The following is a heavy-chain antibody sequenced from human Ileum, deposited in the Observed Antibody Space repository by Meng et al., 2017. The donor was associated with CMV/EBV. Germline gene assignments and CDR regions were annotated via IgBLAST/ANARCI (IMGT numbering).Heavy chain of an antibody. D-gene: IGHD2/OR15-2a*01. CDR2: IGAYNGNT. Sequence: ASVKVSCKASGYTFEHFGFAWVRQVPGQGLEWMGWIGAYNGNTNYALKFQGRVTMTTDTSTTTAYMELRSLRSDDTAFYYCARDLDSGRVSSDLILVPPSTRLFDYWGQGTLVTVSS. V-gene: IGHV1-18*04. CDR1: GYTFEHFG. CDR3: ARDLDSGRVSSDLILVPPSTRLFDY. J-gene: IGHJ4*02.